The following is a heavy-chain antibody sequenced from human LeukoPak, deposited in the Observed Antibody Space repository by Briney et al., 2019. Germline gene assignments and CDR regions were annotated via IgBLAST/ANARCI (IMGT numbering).Heavy chain of an antibody. CDR1: GGSVSDYY. CDR2: IYHTGST. Sequence: SETLSLTCTISGGSVSDYYWSWIRQSPGKGLEWIGYIYHTGSTSYSPSLKSRVTISADTSQNQFSLKLGSVTAADTAVYYCASRKLGNDYWGQGTLVTVSS. J-gene: IGHJ4*02. D-gene: IGHD7-27*01. CDR3: ASRKLGNDY. V-gene: IGHV4-59*02.